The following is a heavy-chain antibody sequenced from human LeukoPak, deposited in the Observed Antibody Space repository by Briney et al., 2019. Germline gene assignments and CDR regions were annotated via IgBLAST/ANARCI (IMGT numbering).Heavy chain of an antibody. CDR1: GGSISSGGYS. D-gene: IGHD3-9*01. CDR3: ARGGLVLRYFDWSWATSERSPYYFDY. V-gene: IGHV4-30-2*01. J-gene: IGHJ4*02. Sequence: SQTLSLTCAVSGGSISSGGYSWSWIRQPPGKGLEWIGYIYHSGSTYYNPSLKSRVTISVDTSKNQFSLKLSSVTAADTAVYYCARGGLVLRYFDWSWATSERSPYYFDYWGQGTLVTVSS. CDR2: IYHSGST.